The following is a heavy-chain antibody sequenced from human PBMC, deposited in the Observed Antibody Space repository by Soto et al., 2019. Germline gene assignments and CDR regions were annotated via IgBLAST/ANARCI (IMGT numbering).Heavy chain of an antibody. Sequence: QVQLVQSGAEVKKPGSSVKVSCKTSGVSFNNNGIGWVRQAPGHGLEWMGGVSPPFRTSNYARKFQGRISLTADASTGTVNMELSSLTSEDTAQYYCARVLYYGSGSYSPYGMDGWGQGTTVTVSS. CDR2: VSPPFRTS. CDR1: GVSFNNNG. CDR3: ARVLYYGSGSYSPYGMDG. D-gene: IGHD3-10*01. V-gene: IGHV1-69*01. J-gene: IGHJ6*02.